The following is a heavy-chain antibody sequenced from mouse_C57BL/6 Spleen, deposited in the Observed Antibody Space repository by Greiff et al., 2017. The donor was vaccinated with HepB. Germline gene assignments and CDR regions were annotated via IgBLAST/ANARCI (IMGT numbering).Heavy chain of an antibody. J-gene: IGHJ2*01. CDR1: GYAFSSSW. CDR2: IYPGDGDT. CDR3: AISGHYGSSYIDY. V-gene: IGHV1-82*01. D-gene: IGHD1-1*01. Sequence: QVQLQQSGPELVKPGASVKISCKASGYAFSSSWMNWVKQRPGKGLEWIGRIYPGDGDTNYNGKFKGKATLTADKSSSTAYMQLSSLTSEDSAVYFCAISGHYGSSYIDYWGQGTTLTVSS.